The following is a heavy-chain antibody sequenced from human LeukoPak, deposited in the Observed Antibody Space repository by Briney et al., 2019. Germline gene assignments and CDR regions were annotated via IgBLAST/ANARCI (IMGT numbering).Heavy chain of an antibody. CDR2: IIGSGSST. CDR1: GFTFSSYA. V-gene: IGHV3-23*01. J-gene: IGHJ4*02. CDR3: AKDRAQQLVLDF. D-gene: IGHD6-13*01. Sequence: GGSLRLSCAASGFTFSSYAMSWVRQAPGKGLERVSAIIGSGSSTYYADSVKGGFTISRDNSKNTLFLQMNSLRAEDTAVYYCAKDRAQQLVLDFWGQGTLVTVSS.